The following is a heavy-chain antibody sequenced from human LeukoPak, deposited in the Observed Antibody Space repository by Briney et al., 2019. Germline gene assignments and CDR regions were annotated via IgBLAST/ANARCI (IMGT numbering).Heavy chain of an antibody. CDR1: GFTFSSYS. CDR2: ISSSSSTI. Sequence: GGSLRLSCAASGFTFSSYSMNWVCQAPGKGLEWVSYISSSSSTIYYADSVKGRFTVSRDKDTLYLQMNSLSADDTAVYYCAKFAYDFWSGSIDYWGQGTLVTVSS. V-gene: IGHV3-48*01. D-gene: IGHD3-3*01. J-gene: IGHJ4*02. CDR3: AKFAYDFWSGSIDY.